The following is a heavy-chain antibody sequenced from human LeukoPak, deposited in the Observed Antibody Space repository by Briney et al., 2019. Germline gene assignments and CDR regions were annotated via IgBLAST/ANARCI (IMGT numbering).Heavy chain of an antibody. CDR3: ARAGGNCDFWSGYYLDY. V-gene: IGHV1-69*05. CDR2: IIPIFGTA. J-gene: IGHJ4*02. Sequence: SVKVSCKASGGTFSSYAISWVRQAPGQGLEWMGRIIPIFGTANYAQKFQGRVTITTDESTSTAYMELSSLRSEDTAVYYCARAGGNCDFWSGYYLDYWGQGTLVTVSS. D-gene: IGHD3-3*01. CDR1: GGTFSSYA.